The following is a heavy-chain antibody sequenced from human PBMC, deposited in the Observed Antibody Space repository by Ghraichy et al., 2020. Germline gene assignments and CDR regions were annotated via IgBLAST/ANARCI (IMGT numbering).Heavy chain of an antibody. CDR3: ASAVGGRWLLNY. D-gene: IGHD5-24*01. CDR1: GGTFSSYA. Sequence: SVKVSCKASGGTFSSYAISWVRQATGQGLEWMGGIIPIFGTANYAQKFQGRVTITADESTSTAYMELSSLRSEDTAVYYCASAVGGRWLLNYWGQGTLVTVSS. CDR2: IIPIFGTA. J-gene: IGHJ4*02. V-gene: IGHV1-69*13.